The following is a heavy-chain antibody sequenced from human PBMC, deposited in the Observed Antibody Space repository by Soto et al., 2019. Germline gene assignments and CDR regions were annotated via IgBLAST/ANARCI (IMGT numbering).Heavy chain of an antibody. CDR2: IHHSGST. CDR1: GGSISSGGYS. Sequence: SETLSLTWAVSGGSISSGGYSWSWIRQASGKGLEWIAYIHHSGSTYYNPSLKSRGTISPDRSKNRFSLTLTYVTAADTAVYYCARERGEYCRGPSCYRGTFNWFDPWGQGTLVTVSS. CDR3: ARERGEYCRGPSCYRGTFNWFDP. D-gene: IGHD2-2*02. V-gene: IGHV4-30-2*01. J-gene: IGHJ5*02.